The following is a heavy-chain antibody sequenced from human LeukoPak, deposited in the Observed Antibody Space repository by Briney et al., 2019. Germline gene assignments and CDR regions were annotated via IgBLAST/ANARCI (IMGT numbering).Heavy chain of an antibody. CDR1: GFTLSSYA. D-gene: IGHD4-11*01. V-gene: IGHV3-23*01. Sequence: PGRSLRLSSAASGFTLSSYAMSWVRQAPGKGLEWVSAISGSGGSTYYADSVKGRFTISRDNSKNTLYLQMNSLRPEDTAVYYSAKDRWRSYSNYVAYYWGQGTLVTVSS. J-gene: IGHJ4*02. CDR3: AKDRWRSYSNYVAYY. CDR2: ISGSGGST.